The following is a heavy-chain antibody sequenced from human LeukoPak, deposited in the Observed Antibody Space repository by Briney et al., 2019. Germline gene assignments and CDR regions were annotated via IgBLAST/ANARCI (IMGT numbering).Heavy chain of an antibody. J-gene: IGHJ4*02. CDR2: INPNSGGT. Sequence: ASVKVSCKASGYTFTGYYIHWVRQAPGQGLEWMGWINPNSGGTNYAQQFQGRVTMTRDTSVSTAYMELSRLQDDDTAVYYCARDSGERGSGSYLIAYWGQGTLVTVSS. CDR1: GYTFTGYY. D-gene: IGHD3-10*01. V-gene: IGHV1-2*02. CDR3: ARDSGERGSGSYLIAY.